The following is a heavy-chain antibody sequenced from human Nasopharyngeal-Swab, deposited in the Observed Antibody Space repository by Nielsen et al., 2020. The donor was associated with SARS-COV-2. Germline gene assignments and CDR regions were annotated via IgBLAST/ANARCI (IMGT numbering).Heavy chain of an antibody. CDR3: ARDLYSGTKPRFWSGYYGYYYGMDV. J-gene: IGHJ6*02. CDR2: INTNTGNP. D-gene: IGHD3-3*01. Sequence: WARQAPGQGLEWMGWINTNTGNPTYAQGFTGRFVFSLDTSVSTAYLQISSLKAEDTAVYYCARDLYSGTKPRFWSGYYGYYYGMDVWGQGTTVTVSS. V-gene: IGHV7-4-1*02.